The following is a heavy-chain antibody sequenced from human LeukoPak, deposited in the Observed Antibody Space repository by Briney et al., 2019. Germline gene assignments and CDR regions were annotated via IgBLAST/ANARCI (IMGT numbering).Heavy chain of an antibody. CDR3: ARGVTVPYSSGWYFVPISNWFDP. V-gene: IGHV1-46*01. Sequence: ASVKVSCKASGYTFTGYYMHWVRQAPGQGLEWMGIINPSGGSTSYAQKFQGRVTMTRDMSTSTVYMELSSLRSEDTAVYYCARGVTVPYSSGWYFVPISNWFDPWGQGTLVTVSS. CDR1: GYTFTGYY. D-gene: IGHD6-19*01. CDR2: INPSGGST. J-gene: IGHJ5*02.